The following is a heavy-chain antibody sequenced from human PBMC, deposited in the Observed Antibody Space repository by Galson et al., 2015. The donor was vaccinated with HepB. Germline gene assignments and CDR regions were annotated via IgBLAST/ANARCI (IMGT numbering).Heavy chain of an antibody. V-gene: IGHV1-8*01. J-gene: IGHJ6*02. CDR2: MNPKSGNI. CDR3: ARAELGSTSNIYYYYYGMDV. Sequence: SVKVSCKASGYTLTSYDINWVRQATGQGLEWMGWMNPKSGNIGYAQKFQGRVTMTRNTSISTVYMELSSLRSEDTAVYYCARAELGSTSNIYYYYYGMDVWGQGTTVTVS. CDR1: GYTLTSYD. D-gene: IGHD2-2*01.